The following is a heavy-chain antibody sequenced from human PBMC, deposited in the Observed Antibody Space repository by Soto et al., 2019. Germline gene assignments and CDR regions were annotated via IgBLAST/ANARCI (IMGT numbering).Heavy chain of an antibody. CDR1: NFDFSTYS. V-gene: IGHV3-48*02. CDR3: ARDRCYDGSCYSASDH. Sequence: EVRLVESGGGLVQPGGSLRLSCEASNFDFSTYSMDWVRQAPGKGLEWIAYISGTGFTIHYADSVRGRFTIRRDNNRNSLFLDMNSLRDDDTAVYYCARDRCYDGSCYSASDHWGQGTLVTVSS. J-gene: IGHJ4*02. CDR2: ISGTGFTI. D-gene: IGHD2-15*01.